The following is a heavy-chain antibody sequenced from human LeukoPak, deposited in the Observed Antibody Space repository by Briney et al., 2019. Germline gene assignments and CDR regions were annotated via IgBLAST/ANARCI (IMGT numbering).Heavy chain of an antibody. Sequence: GGSLRLSCAASGFTFSSYAMSWVRQAPGKGLEWVSAISGSGGSTYYADSVKGRFTISRDNSKNTLYLQMNSLRAEDTAVYCCAKGSEYYYDSSGYYHYWGQGTLVTVSS. CDR3: AKGSEYYYDSSGYYHY. V-gene: IGHV3-23*01. CDR1: GFTFSSYA. J-gene: IGHJ4*02. D-gene: IGHD3-22*01. CDR2: ISGSGGST.